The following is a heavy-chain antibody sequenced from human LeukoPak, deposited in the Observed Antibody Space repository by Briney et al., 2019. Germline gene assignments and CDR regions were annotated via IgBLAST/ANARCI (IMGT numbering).Heavy chain of an antibody. J-gene: IGHJ4*02. Sequence: PSETLSLTCPVSGYSISSGYYWGWTRQPPGKGLEWIGSIYHSGSTYYNPSLKSRVTISVDTSKNQFSLKLSSVTAADTAVYYCAKSSYSIFDYWGQGTLVTVSS. V-gene: IGHV4-38-2*01. CDR3: AKSSYSIFDY. CDR1: GYSISSGYY. D-gene: IGHD5-18*01. CDR2: IYHSGST.